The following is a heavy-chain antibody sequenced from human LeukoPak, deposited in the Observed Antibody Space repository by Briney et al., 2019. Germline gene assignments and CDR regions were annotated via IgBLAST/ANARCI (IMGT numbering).Heavy chain of an antibody. J-gene: IGHJ6*02. CDR1: GFTFSSYR. Sequence: PGGSLRLSCAASGFTFSSYRMNWARQAPGKGLEWVASINHNGNVNYYVDSVKGRFTISRDNAKNSLYLQMSNLGAEDTAVYFCARGGGLDVWGQGATVTVSS. V-gene: IGHV3-7*03. CDR2: INHNGNVN. D-gene: IGHD3-16*01. CDR3: ARGGGLDV.